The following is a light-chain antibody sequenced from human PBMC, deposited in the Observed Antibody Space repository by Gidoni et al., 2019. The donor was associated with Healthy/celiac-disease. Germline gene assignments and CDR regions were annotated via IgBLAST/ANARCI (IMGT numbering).Light chain of an antibody. CDR2: QDS. V-gene: IGLV3-1*01. CDR3: QAWDSSTVV. J-gene: IGLJ2*01. CDR1: KLGDKY. Sequence: SYERTQTPSVSMSPGQTASITCSGDKLGDKYACWYQQKPGQSPVLVSYQDSKRPAGIPERFSGSNSGNTATLTISGTQAMDEADYYCQAWDSSTVVFGGGTKLTVL.